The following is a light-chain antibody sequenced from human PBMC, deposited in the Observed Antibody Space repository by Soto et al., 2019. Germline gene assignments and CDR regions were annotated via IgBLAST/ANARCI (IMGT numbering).Light chain of an antibody. CDR2: GAF. CDR3: QQYNDWPLT. CDR1: QSVRSN. J-gene: IGKJ1*01. Sequence: EIGMTQSPVTLSFSAGERATLSCRASQSVRSNLAWYQQKPGQAPSLLIYGAFTRATGIPTRFSGTGSGTEFTLTISSLQSEDFALYYCQQYNDWPLTFGQGTKVDIK. V-gene: IGKV3-15*01.